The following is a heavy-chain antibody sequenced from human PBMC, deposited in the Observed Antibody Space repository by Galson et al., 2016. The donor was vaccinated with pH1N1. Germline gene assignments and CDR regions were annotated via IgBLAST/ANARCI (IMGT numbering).Heavy chain of an antibody. CDR1: GDSVSSNSAA. Sequence: CAISGDSVSSNSAAWNWIRPSPSRGLEWLGRTYYRSKWYNDYAVSVKSRITINPATSKNQFSLQLNSVTPEDTAVYYCARGGFYYESSGPSYGMDVWGQGTTVTVSS. D-gene: IGHD3-22*01. J-gene: IGHJ6*02. CDR3: ARGGFYYESSGPSYGMDV. V-gene: IGHV6-1*01. CDR2: TYYRSKWYN.